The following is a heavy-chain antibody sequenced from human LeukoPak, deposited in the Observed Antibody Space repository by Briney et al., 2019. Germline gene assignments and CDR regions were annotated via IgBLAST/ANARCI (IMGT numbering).Heavy chain of an antibody. Sequence: SQTLSLTCTVSGGSISSAGYYWNWIRQHPTEGLEWIGHIYYTGRTTYNPSVKSRVTISADTSKNQFSLKLNSVTAADTAVYFCASAPLGNSFGYMAYWGQGALVTVSS. J-gene: IGHJ4*02. CDR3: ASAPLGNSFGYMAY. V-gene: IGHV4-31*03. D-gene: IGHD5-18*01. CDR2: IYYTGRT. CDR1: GGSISSAGYY.